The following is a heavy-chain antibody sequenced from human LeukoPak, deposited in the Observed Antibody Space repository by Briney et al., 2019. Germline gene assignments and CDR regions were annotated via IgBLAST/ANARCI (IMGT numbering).Heavy chain of an antibody. V-gene: IGHV3-23*01. CDR1: GFTFSNYA. J-gene: IGHJ4*02. CDR2: ISDSGGST. CDR3: AITPNYYDSSGYYYLRGYFDY. D-gene: IGHD3-22*01. Sequence: TGGSLRLSCAASGFTFSNYAMTWVRQAPGKGLEWASGISDSGGSTYYADSVKGRFTISRDNSKNTLYLQMNSLRAEDTAVYYCAITPNYYDSSGYYYLRGYFDYWGQGTLVTVSS.